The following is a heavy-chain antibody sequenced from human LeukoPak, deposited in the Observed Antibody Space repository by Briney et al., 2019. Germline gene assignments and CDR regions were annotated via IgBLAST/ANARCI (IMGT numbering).Heavy chain of an antibody. J-gene: IGHJ5*02. CDR3: ARRYCSSTSCPNWFDP. V-gene: IGHV5-51*01. D-gene: IGHD2-2*01. CDR2: IYPGDSDT. Sequence: GESLKISCKGSGYSFTSYWIGWVRQMPGKGLEWMGIIYPGDSDTRYSPSFQGQVTISADKSISTAYLQWSSLKASDTGMYYCARRYCSSTSCPNWFDPWGQGTLVTVSS. CDR1: GYSFTSYW.